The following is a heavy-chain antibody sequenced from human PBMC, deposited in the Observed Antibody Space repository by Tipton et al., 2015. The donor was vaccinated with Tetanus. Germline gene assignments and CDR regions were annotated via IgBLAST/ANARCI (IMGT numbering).Heavy chain of an antibody. Sequence: SLRLSCAASGFIFSSYGMSWVRQAPAKGLEWVSGISSSGDSTYYADSVKGRFTISRDNSNLYLQLNSLRAEDRAAYYCARSRASSHCRGAYEICGEGQVVVVSS. CDR2: ISSSGDST. J-gene: IGHJ3*02. V-gene: IGHV3-23*01. CDR3: ARSRASSHCRGAYEI. CDR1: GFIFSSYG.